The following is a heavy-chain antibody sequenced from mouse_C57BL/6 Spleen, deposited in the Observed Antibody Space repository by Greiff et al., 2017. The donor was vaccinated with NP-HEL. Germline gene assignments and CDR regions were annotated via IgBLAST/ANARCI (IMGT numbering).Heavy chain of an antibody. V-gene: IGHV1-26*01. CDR1: GYTFTDYY. CDR2: INPNNGGT. D-gene: IGHD1-1*01. Sequence: EVQLQQSGPELVKPGASVKISCKASGYTFTDYYMNWVKQSHGKSLEWIGDINPNNGGTSYNQKFKGKATLTVDKSSSPAYMELRSLTSEDSAVYYCARWSGSSYLYFDYWGQGTTLTVSS. CDR3: ARWSGSSYLYFDY. J-gene: IGHJ2*01.